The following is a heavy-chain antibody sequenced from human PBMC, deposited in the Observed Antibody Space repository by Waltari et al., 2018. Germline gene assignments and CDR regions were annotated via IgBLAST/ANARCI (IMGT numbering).Heavy chain of an antibody. J-gene: IGHJ4*02. CDR2: MRSKANNYAT. Sequence: EVQLVESGGGLVQPGGSLKLSCAASGFTFSASAIHWVRQASGTGLEWVGRMRSKANNYATSYGASVKGRLIISRDDSKNTAYLQMNSLKTEDTAMYYCTRRYYHDSSGYYHGDYWGQGTLVTVSS. CDR3: TRRYYHDSSGYYHGDY. V-gene: IGHV3-73*02. D-gene: IGHD3-22*01. CDR1: GFTFSASA.